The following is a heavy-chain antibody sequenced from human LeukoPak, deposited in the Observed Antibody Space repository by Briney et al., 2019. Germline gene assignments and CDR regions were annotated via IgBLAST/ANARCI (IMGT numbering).Heavy chain of an antibody. CDR1: GFTVSSNY. V-gene: IGHV3-53*04. Sequence: GGSLRLSCAASGFTVSSNYMSWVRQAPGKGLEWVSVIYSGGSTYYADPVKGRFTISRHNSKNTLYLQMHSLRAEDTAVYYCARALSIVEDHYYYGMDVWGQGTTVTVSS. CDR2: IYSGGST. J-gene: IGHJ6*02. D-gene: IGHD3-22*01. CDR3: ARALSIVEDHYYYGMDV.